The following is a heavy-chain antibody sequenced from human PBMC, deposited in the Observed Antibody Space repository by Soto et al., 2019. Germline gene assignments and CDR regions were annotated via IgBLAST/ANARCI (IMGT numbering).Heavy chain of an antibody. V-gene: IGHV4-59*01. D-gene: IGHD2-15*01. J-gene: IGHJ4*02. CDR2: IYYSGST. CDR3: ATSNPYCSGGSCYTLDY. CDR1: GGSISSYY. Sequence: SETLSLTCTVSGGSISSYYWSWIRQPPGKGLEWIGYIYYSGSTNYNPSLKSRVTISVDTSKNQFSLKLSSVTAADTAVYYCATSNPYCSGGSCYTLDYWGQGTLVTAPQ.